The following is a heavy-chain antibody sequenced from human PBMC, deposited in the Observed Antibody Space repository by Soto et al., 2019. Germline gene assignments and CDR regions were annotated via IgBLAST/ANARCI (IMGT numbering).Heavy chain of an antibody. Sequence: QITLKESGPTLVKPTQTLTLTCTFSGFSLSTSGVGVGWIRQPPGKALEWLTLIYWDDDKRYSPSRKSRLTITKDASKNQGVLTMTNMDPMDTATYYCAHVNSIYRQVILFAFWGQGTLVTVSS. J-gene: IGHJ4*02. D-gene: IGHD3-16*02. CDR1: GFSLSTSGVG. CDR2: IYWDDDK. CDR3: AHVNSIYRQVILFAF. V-gene: IGHV2-5*02.